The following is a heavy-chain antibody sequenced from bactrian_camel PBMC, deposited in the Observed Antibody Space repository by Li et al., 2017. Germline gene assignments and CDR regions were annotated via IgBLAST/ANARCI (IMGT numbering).Heavy chain of an antibody. Sequence: QTGGSLRLSCVASGFPSPCMGWFRQTPGSEREGAAVVASDGFAMYVDSVEGRFTISRDNSDNRLYLQMDNLKAEDTALYYCATGMGWFDYWGQGTQVTVS. V-gene: IGHV3S53*01. D-gene: IGHD3*01. CDR2: VASDGFA. CDR3: ATGMGWFDY. J-gene: IGHJ4*01. CDR1: GFPSPC.